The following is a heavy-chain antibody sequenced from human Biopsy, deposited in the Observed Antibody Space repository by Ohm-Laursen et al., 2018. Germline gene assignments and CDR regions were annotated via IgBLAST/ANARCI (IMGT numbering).Heavy chain of an antibody. Sequence: SDTLSLTCDVYGRSFSDDYWTWIRQPPGKGLEWIGEINHGGTTKYYNPSLRSRASISKDTSKNQFSLRLTSVSAADTAVYYCARGRNYIWGNEPWDWGQGTLVTVSS. CDR3: ARGRNYIWGNEPWD. CDR2: INHGGTT. D-gene: IGHD3-16*01. CDR1: GRSFSDDY. J-gene: IGHJ1*01. V-gene: IGHV4-34*01.